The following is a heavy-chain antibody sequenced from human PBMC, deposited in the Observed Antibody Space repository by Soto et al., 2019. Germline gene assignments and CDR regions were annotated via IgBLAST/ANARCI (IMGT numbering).Heavy chain of an antibody. CDR2: IFVNSATI. CDR1: GFTFSSYS. V-gene: IGHV3-48*04. D-gene: IGHD3-9*01. J-gene: IGHJ4*02. CDR3: ARDRDWAFDY. Sequence: EVQLVESGGNLVGPGGSLRLSCVASGFTFSSYSVVWVRQAPGKGLEWVSYIFVNSATIHYADPVKGRFTVSRDNAKNSLFLEMKSLRVEDTGLYYCARDRDWAFDYWGQGTLVTVSS.